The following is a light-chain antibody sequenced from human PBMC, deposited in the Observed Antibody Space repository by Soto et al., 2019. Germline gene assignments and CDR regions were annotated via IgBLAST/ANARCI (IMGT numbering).Light chain of an antibody. J-gene: IGKJ1*01. CDR3: QQYYSYPRT. CDR1: QTISSW. Sequence: DIQMTQSPSTLSGSVGDRVTITCRASQTISSWLAWYQQKPGKAPKLLIYAASTLQSGVPSRFSGSGSGTDFTLTISCLQSEDFATYYCQQYYSYPRTFGQGTKVDNK. CDR2: AAS. V-gene: IGKV1-5*01.